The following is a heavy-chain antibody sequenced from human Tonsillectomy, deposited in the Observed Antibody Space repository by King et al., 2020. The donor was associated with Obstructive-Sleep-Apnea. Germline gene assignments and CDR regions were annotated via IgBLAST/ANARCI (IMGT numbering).Heavy chain of an antibody. CDR2: IKQDGSEK. Sequence: VQLVESGGALVQPGVSLRLSCATSGFTFSSYWMTWVRQAPGKGLEWVANIKQDGSEKYYADSVKGRFIISRDNAQNSLYLQMDSLGAWDTAVYYCARVLLWFGELTYWGQGTLVTVSS. D-gene: IGHD3-10*01. V-gene: IGHV3-7*01. CDR1: GFTFSSYW. CDR3: ARVLLWFGELTY. J-gene: IGHJ4*02.